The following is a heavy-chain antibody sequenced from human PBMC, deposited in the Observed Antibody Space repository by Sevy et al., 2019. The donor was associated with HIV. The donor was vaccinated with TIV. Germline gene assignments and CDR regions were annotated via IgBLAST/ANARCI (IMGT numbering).Heavy chain of an antibody. CDR3: ARDREEGYFDY. CDR2: ISPYTGNT. V-gene: IGHV1-18*01. J-gene: IGHJ4*02. D-gene: IGHD1-26*01. CDR1: GYTFNIYG. Sequence: ASVKVSCKATGYTFNIYGISWVRQAPGQGLEWMGWISPYTGNTNYAQKLQGRVTMTTDTSTSTAYMDLRSLRSDDTAVYYCARDREEGYFDYWGQGTLVTVSS.